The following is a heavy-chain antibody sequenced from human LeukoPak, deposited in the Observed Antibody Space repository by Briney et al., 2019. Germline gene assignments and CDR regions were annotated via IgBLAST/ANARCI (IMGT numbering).Heavy chain of an antibody. CDR2: ISYDGSNK. V-gene: IGHV3-30-3*01. J-gene: IGHJ4*02. CDR1: GFTFSSYA. CDR3: AGRVYYDSSGPVEPFDY. D-gene: IGHD3-22*01. Sequence: PGRSLRLSCAASGFTFSSYAMHWVRQAPGKGLEWVAVISYDGSNKYYADSVKGRFTISRDNSKNTLYLQMNSLRAEDTAVYYCAGRVYYDSSGPVEPFDYWGQGTLVTVSS.